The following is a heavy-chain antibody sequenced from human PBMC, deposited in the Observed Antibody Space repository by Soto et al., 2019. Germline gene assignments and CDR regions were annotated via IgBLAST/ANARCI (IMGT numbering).Heavy chain of an antibody. CDR1: GFTFSSYA. Sequence: EVQLLESGGGLVQPGGSLRLSCAASGFTFSSYAMSWVRQAPGKGLEWVSAISGSGGSTYYADSGKGRFTISRDNSKNTLYQQMNSLRAEDTAVYYCAKVWVKVVVAATFDYWGQGTLVTVPS. J-gene: IGHJ4*02. CDR2: ISGSGGST. D-gene: IGHD2-15*01. V-gene: IGHV3-23*01. CDR3: AKVWVKVVVAATFDY.